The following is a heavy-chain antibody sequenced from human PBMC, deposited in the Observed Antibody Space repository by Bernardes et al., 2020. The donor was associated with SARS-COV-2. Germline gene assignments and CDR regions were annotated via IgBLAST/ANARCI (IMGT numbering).Heavy chain of an antibody. CDR1: SDSITTSRNYY. CDR2: IYYFGNA. V-gene: IGHV4-59*01. D-gene: IGHD4-17*01. J-gene: IGHJ4*02. CDR3: VRGSDYGIDY. Sequence: SETLSLTRTVSSDSITTSRNYYWTWIRQAPGKGLEWIGYIYYFGNANYNPSLQSRVTMSVDTSKNQFSLKLSSVTAADTALYYCVRGSDYGIDYWGQGILVTVSS.